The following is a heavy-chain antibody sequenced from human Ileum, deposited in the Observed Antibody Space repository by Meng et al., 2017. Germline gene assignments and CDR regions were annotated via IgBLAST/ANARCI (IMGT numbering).Heavy chain of an antibody. CDR2: INADGSQK. J-gene: IGHJ4*02. Sequence: GESLKISCMSSGFTLVNYWMTWVRQAPGKGLEWVANINADGSQKNYVHSVKGRFTISRDTAKNSLYLQMDSLRAEDTAVYYWARDNFRKDDYWGQGTLVTVSS. CDR3: ARDNFRKDDY. CDR1: GFTLVNYW. V-gene: IGHV3-7*01.